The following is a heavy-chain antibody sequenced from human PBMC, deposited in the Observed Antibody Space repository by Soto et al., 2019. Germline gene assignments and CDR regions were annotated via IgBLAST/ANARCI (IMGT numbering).Heavy chain of an antibody. CDR2: ISGSGGST. Sequence: GGSLRLSCAASGFTFSSYAMSWVRQAPGKGLEWVSAISGSGGSTYYADSVKGRFTISRDNSKNTLYLQMNSLRAEDTAVYYCAKVLTIFGVVTHANFDYWGQGTLVTVSS. CDR3: AKVLTIFGVVTHANFDY. CDR1: GFTFSSYA. J-gene: IGHJ4*02. V-gene: IGHV3-23*01. D-gene: IGHD3-3*01.